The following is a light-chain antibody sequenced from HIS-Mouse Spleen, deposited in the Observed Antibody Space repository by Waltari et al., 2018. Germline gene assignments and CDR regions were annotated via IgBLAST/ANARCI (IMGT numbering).Light chain of an antibody. CDR1: SGSIASNY. Sequence: NFMLTQPHSVSESPGKTVTISCTGSSGSIASNYVQWYQQRPGGAPTTVIYEDNQRPSGVPDRFSGSIDSSSNSDSLTISGLKTEDEADYYCQSYDSSNVVFGGGTKLTVL. J-gene: IGLJ2*01. V-gene: IGLV6-57*02. CDR3: QSYDSSNVV. CDR2: EDN.